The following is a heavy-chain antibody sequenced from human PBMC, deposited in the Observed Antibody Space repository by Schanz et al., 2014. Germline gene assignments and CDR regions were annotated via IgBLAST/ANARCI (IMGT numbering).Heavy chain of an antibody. CDR1: GFTVNTNY. CDR2: MYINSGST. D-gene: IGHD2-2*01. Sequence: EVQLVESGGGLIQPGGSLRLSCAVSGFTVNTNYMSWVRQAPGKGLEWISSMYINSGSTQYADSVKGRFTISRDNAKNTLYLQMSRLRVEDTAVYYCAREDGTSNTRCFDYWGQGALVTVSS. CDR3: AREDGTSNTRCFDY. J-gene: IGHJ4*02. V-gene: IGHV3-53*01.